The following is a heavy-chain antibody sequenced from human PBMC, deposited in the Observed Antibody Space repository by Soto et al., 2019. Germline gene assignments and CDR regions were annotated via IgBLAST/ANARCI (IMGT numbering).Heavy chain of an antibody. Sequence: SVSGGSISSSNWWSWVRQPPGKGLEWIGEIYHSGSTNYNPSLKSRVTISVDKSKNQFSLKLSSVTAADTAVYYCARDRGYYGSGSYRYYGMDVWGQGTTVTVSS. CDR2: IYHSGST. CDR1: GGSISSSNW. D-gene: IGHD3-10*01. J-gene: IGHJ6*02. V-gene: IGHV4-4*02. CDR3: ARDRGYYGSGSYRYYGMDV.